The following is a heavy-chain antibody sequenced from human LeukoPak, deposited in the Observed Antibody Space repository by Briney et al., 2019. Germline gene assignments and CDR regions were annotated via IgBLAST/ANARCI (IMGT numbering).Heavy chain of an antibody. CDR2: ISSSSGSI. CDR1: GFTFSSHS. D-gene: IGHD3-22*01. V-gene: IGHV3-48*04. J-gene: IGHJ4*02. CDR3: ARDLPLNYHYSSDYYPLFDY. Sequence: GGSIMLSFAASGFTFSSHSMNWVRQAPGKGLEWVSYISSSSGSIYYADSVKGRFTISRDNAKNSLYLHMNRLRAEDTAVYYCARDLPLNYHYSSDYYPLFDYWGQGTLVTVSS.